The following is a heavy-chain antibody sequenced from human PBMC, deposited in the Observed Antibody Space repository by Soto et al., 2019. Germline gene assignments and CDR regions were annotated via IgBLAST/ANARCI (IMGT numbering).Heavy chain of an antibody. CDR3: ATLANPRTEPNNYFDY. J-gene: IGHJ4*02. Sequence: SVKVSCKASGGTFSSYAISWVRQAPGQGLEWMGGIIPIFGTANYAQKFQGRVTITADESTSTAYMELSSLRSEDTAVYDCATLANPRTEPNNYFDYWGQGTLVTVSS. CDR1: GGTFSSYA. CDR2: IIPIFGTA. D-gene: IGHD7-27*01. V-gene: IGHV1-69*13.